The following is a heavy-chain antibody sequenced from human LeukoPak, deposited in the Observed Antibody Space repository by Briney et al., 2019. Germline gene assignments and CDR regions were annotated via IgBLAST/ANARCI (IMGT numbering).Heavy chain of an antibody. CDR1: GFTFSSYA. CDR2: VSGSGGYT. V-gene: IGHV3-23*01. J-gene: IGHJ4*02. CDR3: AKDRPNYYDSSGHYYRRDGDY. D-gene: IGHD3-22*01. Sequence: GGSLRLSCAASGFTFSSYAMSWVRQAPGKGLEWVSSVSGSGGYTYYAGSVKGRFTISRDNSKNTLYLQMNSLRAEDTAIYYCAKDRPNYYDSSGHYYRRDGDYWGQGTLVTVSS.